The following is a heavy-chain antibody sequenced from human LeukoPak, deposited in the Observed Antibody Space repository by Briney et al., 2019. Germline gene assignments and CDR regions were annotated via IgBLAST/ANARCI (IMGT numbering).Heavy chain of an antibody. CDR3: ASTDDYGDYGARRGFDP. V-gene: IGHV1-69*05. CDR1: GGTFSSYA. J-gene: IGHJ5*02. D-gene: IGHD4-17*01. Sequence: ASVKVSCKASGGTFSSYAISWLRQAPGQGLEWMGGIIPIFGTANYAQKFQGRVTITTDESTSTAYMELSSLRSEETAVYYCASTDDYGDYGARRGFDPWGQGTLVTVSS. CDR2: IIPIFGTA.